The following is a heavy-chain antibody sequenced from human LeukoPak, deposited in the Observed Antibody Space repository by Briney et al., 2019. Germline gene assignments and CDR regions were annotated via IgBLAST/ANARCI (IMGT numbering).Heavy chain of an antibody. CDR2: IYYSGST. V-gene: IGHV4-39*07. CDR1: GGSISSSSYY. Sequence: SETLSLTCTVSGGSISSSSYYWGWIRQPPGKGLEWIGSIYYSGSTYYNPSLKSRVTISVDTSKNQFSLKLSSVTAADTAVYYCARDRTIVGATRTNWFDPWGQGTLVTVSS. J-gene: IGHJ5*02. CDR3: ARDRTIVGATRTNWFDP. D-gene: IGHD1-26*01.